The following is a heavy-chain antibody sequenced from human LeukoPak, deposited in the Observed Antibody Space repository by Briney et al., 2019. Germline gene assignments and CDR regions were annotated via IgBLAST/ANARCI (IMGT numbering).Heavy chain of an antibody. CDR3: AKDSAYGSGSYYNKPNYYYNGMDV. CDR2: ISGSGGST. D-gene: IGHD3-10*01. V-gene: IGHV3-23*01. Sequence: GGSLRLSCAASGFSFSSYAMSWVRQAPGKGLEWVSAISGSGGSTYYADSVKGRFTISRDNSKNTLYLQMNSLRAEDTAVYYCAKDSAYGSGSYYNKPNYYYNGMDVWGQGTTVTVSS. J-gene: IGHJ6*02. CDR1: GFSFSSYA.